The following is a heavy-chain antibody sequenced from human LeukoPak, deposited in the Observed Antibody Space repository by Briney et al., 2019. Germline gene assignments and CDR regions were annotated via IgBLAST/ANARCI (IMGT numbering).Heavy chain of an antibody. Sequence: SETLSLTCTVSGGSISSSTYYWGWIRQPPGKGLEWIGNINNSGSTYYNPSLRGRVTLSVDTSKNQFSLKLSSVTAADTAVYYCAREYSSSSRPDYWGQGTLVTVSS. V-gene: IGHV4-39*07. D-gene: IGHD6-6*01. J-gene: IGHJ4*02. CDR1: GGSISSSTYY. CDR3: AREYSSSSRPDY. CDR2: INNSGST.